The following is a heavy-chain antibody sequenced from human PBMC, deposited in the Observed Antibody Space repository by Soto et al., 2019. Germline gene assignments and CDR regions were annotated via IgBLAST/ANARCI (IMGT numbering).Heavy chain of an antibody. Sequence: QVQLVQSGAEVKKPGASVKVSCKASGYTFTSYYMHWVRQAPGQGLEWMGIINPSGGSTSYAQNVQGRVTMTRDTATSTVYMELSSLRSDDTAVYYCARDPAVTTFLPDPLEKAENWFDPWGQRTLVTVSS. CDR3: ARDPAVTTFLPDPLEKAENWFDP. D-gene: IGHD4-17*01. J-gene: IGHJ5*02. CDR2: INPSGGST. V-gene: IGHV1-46*01. CDR1: GYTFTSYY.